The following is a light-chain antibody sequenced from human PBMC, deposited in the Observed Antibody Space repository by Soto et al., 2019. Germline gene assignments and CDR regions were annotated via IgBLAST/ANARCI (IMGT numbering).Light chain of an antibody. CDR1: SSNIGSNF. Sequence: QSVLSQPPSASGAPGQRVTISCSGSSSNIGSNFVYWYQQLPGTAPKLLIYRTDQRPSGVPDRFPGSKPGASASLVISGLRSEDEADYYCAAWDNSLRWVFGGGTQLTVL. CDR3: AAWDNSLRWV. CDR2: RTD. J-gene: IGLJ3*02. V-gene: IGLV1-47*01.